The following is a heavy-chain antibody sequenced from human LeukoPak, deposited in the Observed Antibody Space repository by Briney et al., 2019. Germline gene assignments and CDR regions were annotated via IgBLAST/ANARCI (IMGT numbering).Heavy chain of an antibody. D-gene: IGHD3-22*01. V-gene: IGHV3-21*01. CDR1: GFTFSSYS. CDR3: ARVGRFHDSSGYYLNFDY. CDR2: ISSSSSYI. Sequence: KPGGSLRLSCAASGFTFSSYSMNWVRQAPGKGLEWVSSISSSSSYIYYADSVKGRFTISRDNAKNSLYLQMNSLRAEDTAVYYCARVGRFHDSSGYYLNFDYWGQGTLVTVSS. J-gene: IGHJ4*02.